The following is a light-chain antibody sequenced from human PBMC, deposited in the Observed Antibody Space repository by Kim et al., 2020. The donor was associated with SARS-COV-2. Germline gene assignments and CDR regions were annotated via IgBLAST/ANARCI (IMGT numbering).Light chain of an antibody. Sequence: SYELTQPPSLSVAPGKTATITCGGNNIGTKSVHWYQQKPGQAPILVIFFDSDRPSVIPERFSGSNSGNTAALTISRVEAGDEGDYFCQVWDSASDQWVFGGGNQLTVL. CDR3: QVWDSASDQWV. CDR1: NIGTKS. J-gene: IGLJ3*02. V-gene: IGLV3-21*01. CDR2: FDS.